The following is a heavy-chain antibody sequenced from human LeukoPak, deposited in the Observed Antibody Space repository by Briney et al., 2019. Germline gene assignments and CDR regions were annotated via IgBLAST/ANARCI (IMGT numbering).Heavy chain of an antibody. J-gene: IGHJ5*02. Sequence: GGSLRLSCAASGFTFSSYEMNWVRQAPGKGLEWVANIKQDGSETYHVDSVKGRFTISRDNAKDSLYLEMNSLRAEDTAVYYCARGGQAGTGDLWGQGTLVTVSS. V-gene: IGHV3-7*01. D-gene: IGHD3-10*01. CDR3: ARGGQAGTGDL. CDR1: GFTFSSYE. CDR2: IKQDGSET.